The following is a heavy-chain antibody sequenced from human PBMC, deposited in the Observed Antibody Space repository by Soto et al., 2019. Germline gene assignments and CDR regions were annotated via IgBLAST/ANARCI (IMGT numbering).Heavy chain of an antibody. J-gene: IGHJ6*04. CDR3: ARETYNWNYVGSFRSRELDV. CDR1: GGSISSGGYY. Sequence: NPSETLSLTCTVSGGSISSGGYYWSWIRQHPGKGLEWIGYIYYSGSTYYNPSLKSRVTISVDTSKNQFSLKLSSVTAADTAVYYCARETYNWNYVGSFRSRELDVWGKGTTVTVSS. D-gene: IGHD1-7*01. CDR2: IYYSGST. V-gene: IGHV4-31*03.